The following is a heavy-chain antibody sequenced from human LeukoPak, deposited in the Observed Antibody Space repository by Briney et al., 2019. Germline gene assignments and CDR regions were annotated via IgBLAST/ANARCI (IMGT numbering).Heavy chain of an antibody. CDR1: GGSISSSSYY. Sequence: PSETLSLTCTVSGGSISSSSYYWGWIRQPPGKGLEWIGSIYCSGSTYYNPSLKSRVTISVDTSKNQFSLKLSSVTAADTAVYYCARGQVLITGTTWGVSYFDYWGQGTLVTVSS. D-gene: IGHD1-7*01. J-gene: IGHJ4*02. V-gene: IGHV4-39*07. CDR2: IYCSGST. CDR3: ARGQVLITGTTWGVSYFDY.